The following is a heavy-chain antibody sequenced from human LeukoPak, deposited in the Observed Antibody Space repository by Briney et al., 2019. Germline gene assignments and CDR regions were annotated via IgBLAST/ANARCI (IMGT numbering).Heavy chain of an antibody. CDR2: VSYDGSKQ. CDR3: AKGEFWTGIGEFFLY. Sequence: SGGSLRLSCAASGFSFSTYGMFWVRQAPGKGLEWVGVVSYDGSKQYYADSVKGRFTISRDNSKNTLYLQVDSLRAEDTAVYYCAKGEFWTGIGEFFLYWGQGTLVTVSS. J-gene: IGHJ1*01. V-gene: IGHV3-33*06. D-gene: IGHD3/OR15-3a*01. CDR1: GFSFSTYG.